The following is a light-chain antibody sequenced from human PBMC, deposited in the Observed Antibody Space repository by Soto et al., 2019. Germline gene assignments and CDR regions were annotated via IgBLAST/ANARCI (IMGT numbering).Light chain of an antibody. Sequence: EIVLTQSPGTLSLSPGERATLSCRASQRVSSSYLAWYQQKPGQAPRLLIYGASSRATGIPDWFSGSGSGTDFTLTISRLEPEDFAVYYCQQYGSSPMYTFGQGTKLEIK. CDR1: QRVSSSY. V-gene: IGKV3-20*01. J-gene: IGKJ2*01. CDR3: QQYGSSPMYT. CDR2: GAS.